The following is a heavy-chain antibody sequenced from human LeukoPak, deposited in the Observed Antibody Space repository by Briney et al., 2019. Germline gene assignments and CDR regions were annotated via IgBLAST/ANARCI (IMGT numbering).Heavy chain of an antibody. J-gene: IGHJ4*02. V-gene: IGHV1-2*02. CDR1: GYTFTGSY. CDR2: INPNSGGT. Sequence: GASVKVSCKASGYTFTGSYMHSVRQAPGQGLEWMGWINPNSGGTNYAQKFQGRVTMTRDTSISAAYMELSRLRSDDTAVYYCARGLDSSSGGYFDFWGEGTLVTVSS. D-gene: IGHD6-13*01. CDR3: ARGLDSSSGGYFDF.